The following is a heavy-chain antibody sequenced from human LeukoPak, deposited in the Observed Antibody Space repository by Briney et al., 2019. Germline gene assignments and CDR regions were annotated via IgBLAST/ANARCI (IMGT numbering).Heavy chain of an antibody. V-gene: IGHV3-23*01. D-gene: IGHD3-22*01. CDR1: GFTFSSYA. CDR3: AQDTTPWGSGYVDY. CDR2: ISGSGGST. J-gene: IGHJ4*02. Sequence: GGSLRLSCAASGFTFSSYAMSWVRQAPGKGLEWVSAISGSGGSTYYADSVKGRFTISRDNSKNTLYLQMNSLRAEDTAVYYCAQDTTPWGSGYVDYWGQGTLVTVSS.